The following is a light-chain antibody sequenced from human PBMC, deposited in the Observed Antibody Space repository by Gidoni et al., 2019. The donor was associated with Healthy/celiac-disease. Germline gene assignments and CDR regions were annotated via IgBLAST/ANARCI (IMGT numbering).Light chain of an antibody. CDR1: TLGDKY. CDR3: QAWDSSIVV. CDR2: QDS. J-gene: IGLJ2*01. Sequence: SYELTQPPSVSVPPGQTASITCSGDTLGDKYACWYQQKPGQSPVLVIYQDSKRPSGIPERFSGSNSGNTATLTISGTQAMDEADYYCQAWDSSIVVFGGGTKLTVL. V-gene: IGLV3-1*01.